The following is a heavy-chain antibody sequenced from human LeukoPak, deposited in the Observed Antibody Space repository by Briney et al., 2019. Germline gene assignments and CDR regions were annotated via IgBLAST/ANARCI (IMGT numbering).Heavy chain of an antibody. CDR1: GYTFTSYG. Sequence: GASVKVSCKASGYTFTSYGISWVRQATGQGLEWMGWMNPNSGNTGYAQKFQGRVTMTRNTSISTAYMELSSLRSEDTAVYYCARDTAMAYDAFDIWGQGTMVTVSS. D-gene: IGHD5-18*01. CDR2: MNPNSGNT. J-gene: IGHJ3*02. CDR3: ARDTAMAYDAFDI. V-gene: IGHV1-8*02.